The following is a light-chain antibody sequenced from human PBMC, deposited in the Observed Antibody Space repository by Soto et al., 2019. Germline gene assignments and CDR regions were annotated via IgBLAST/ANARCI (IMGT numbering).Light chain of an antibody. CDR1: RSDIGTYNY. V-gene: IGLV2-14*03. CDR3: MSYTTTSSFV. Sequence: QSVLTQPASMSGSPGQSITISCTGTRSDIGTYNYLSWYQQHPGKAPRLVISDVSNRPSGVSNRFSGSKSGNTASLTITGLQSEDEADYYCMSYTTTSSFVFGCGTKVTVL. J-gene: IGLJ1*01. CDR2: DVS.